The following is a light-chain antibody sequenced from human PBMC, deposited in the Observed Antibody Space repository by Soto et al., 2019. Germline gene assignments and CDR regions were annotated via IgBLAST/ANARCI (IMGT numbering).Light chain of an antibody. J-gene: IGKJ2*01. Sequence: DIPMTQSPSTLSASVGDRVTITCRANQSISTWLAWYQQKPGKAPKLLIYKASSLESGVPSRFSGSGSGTEFTLTISSLQPEDFATFYCQQYNIFPYTFGQGTKLEIK. V-gene: IGKV1-5*03. CDR1: QSISTW. CDR3: QQYNIFPYT. CDR2: KAS.